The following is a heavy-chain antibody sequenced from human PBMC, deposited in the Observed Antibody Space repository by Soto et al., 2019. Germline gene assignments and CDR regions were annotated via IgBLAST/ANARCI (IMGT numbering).Heavy chain of an antibody. D-gene: IGHD2-15*01. CDR3: ARLYCSGINCAPDY. CDR1: GSSIDSSSYF. V-gene: IGHV4-39*01. Sequence: SETLSLTCTFSGSSIDSSSYFWGWIRQPPGKGLEWIGSVYYSGRTYYNPSLKSRVTVSVDTSKNQFSLKLSSVTAADMALYYCARLYCSGINCAPDYWGQGTLVTV. CDR2: VYYSGRT. J-gene: IGHJ4*02.